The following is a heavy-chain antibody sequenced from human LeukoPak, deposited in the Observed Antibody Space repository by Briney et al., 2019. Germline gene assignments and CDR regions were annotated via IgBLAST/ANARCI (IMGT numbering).Heavy chain of an antibody. Sequence: ASVKVSCKASGYTFTGYYMHWVRQAPGQGLVWIGWINPNSGGTNYAQKFQGRVTMTRDTSISTAYMELSRLRSDDTAVYYCASNGSGSYYYYYMDVWGTGTTVTVSS. J-gene: IGHJ6*03. CDR2: INPNSGGT. CDR1: GYTFTGYY. V-gene: IGHV1-2*02. D-gene: IGHD3-10*01. CDR3: ASNGSGSYYYYYMDV.